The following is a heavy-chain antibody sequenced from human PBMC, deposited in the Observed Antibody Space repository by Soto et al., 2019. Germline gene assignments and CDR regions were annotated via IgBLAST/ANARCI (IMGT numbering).Heavy chain of an antibody. CDR1: GGSISSYY. D-gene: IGHD3-10*01. J-gene: IGHJ4*02. V-gene: IGHV4-59*01. CDR3: ARGGSGYYYGSGSYHY. Sequence: QVQLQESGPGLVKPSETLSLTCTVSGGSISSYYWSWIRQPPGKGLEWIGYIYYSGSTNYNPSLKSRVTISVDTSKNPFSLKLSSVTAADTAVYYCARGGSGYYYGSGSYHYWGQGTLVTVSS. CDR2: IYYSGST.